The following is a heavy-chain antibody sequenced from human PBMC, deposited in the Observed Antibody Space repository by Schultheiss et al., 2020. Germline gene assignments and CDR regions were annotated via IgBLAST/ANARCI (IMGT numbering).Heavy chain of an antibody. J-gene: IGHJ6*02. Sequence: SVKVSCKASGFTFTSSAVQWVRQARGQRLEWIGWINPNSGGTNYAQKFQERVTITRDMSTSTAYMELSSLRSEDTAVYYCAAEAYYDILTGYLYGMDVWGQGTTVTVSS. CDR3: AAEAYYDILTGYLYGMDV. V-gene: IGHV1-58*01. D-gene: IGHD3-9*01. CDR1: GFTFTSSA. CDR2: INPNSGGT.